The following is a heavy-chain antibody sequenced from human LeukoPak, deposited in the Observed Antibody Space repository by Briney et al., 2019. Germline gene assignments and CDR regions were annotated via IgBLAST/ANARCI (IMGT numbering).Heavy chain of an antibody. Sequence: PSETLSLTCTVSGGSISSSSYYWGWIRQPPEKGLEWIGSIYYSGSTYYNPSLKSRVTISVDTSKNQFSLKLSSVTAADTAVYYCATRLRYNSHDAFDIWGQGTMVTVSS. CDR1: GGSISSSSYY. CDR2: IYYSGST. D-gene: IGHD1-1*01. V-gene: IGHV4-39*07. J-gene: IGHJ3*02. CDR3: ATRLRYNSHDAFDI.